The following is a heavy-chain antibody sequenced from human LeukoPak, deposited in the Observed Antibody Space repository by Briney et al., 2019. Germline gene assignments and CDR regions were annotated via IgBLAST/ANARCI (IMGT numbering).Heavy chain of an antibody. CDR1: GFTFDDYA. CDR2: ISWNSGSI. V-gene: IGHV3-9*01. J-gene: IGHJ6*04. Sequence: PGRSLRLSCAASGFTFDDYAMHWVRQAPGKGLEWVSGISWNSGSIGYADSVKGRFTISRDNAKNSLYLQMNSLRADDTALYYCAKGKASGTAYYYYYGMDVWGEGTTVTVPS. D-gene: IGHD1-1*01. CDR3: AKGKASGTAYYYYYGMDV.